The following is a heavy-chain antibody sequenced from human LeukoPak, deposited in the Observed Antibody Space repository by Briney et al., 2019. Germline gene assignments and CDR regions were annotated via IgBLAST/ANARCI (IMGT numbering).Heavy chain of an antibody. V-gene: IGHV4-59*12. D-gene: IGHD2-15*01. CDR2: IYYSGST. CDR1: GGSISSYY. J-gene: IGHJ6*02. Sequence: PSDTLSLTCTVSGGSISSYYWSWILQPPGKGLEWIGYIYYSGSTNYNPSLKSRVTISVDTSKNQFSLKLSSVTAADTAVYYCARDWVRRYCSGGSCCYGMDVWGQGTTVTVSS. CDR3: ARDWVRRYCSGGSCCYGMDV.